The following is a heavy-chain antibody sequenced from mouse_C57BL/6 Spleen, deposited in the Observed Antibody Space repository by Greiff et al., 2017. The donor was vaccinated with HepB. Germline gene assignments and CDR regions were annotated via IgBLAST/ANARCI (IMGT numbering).Heavy chain of an antibody. V-gene: IGHV1-64*01. D-gene: IGHD1-1*01. J-gene: IGHJ1*03. CDR3: ARSPITTVTEAYFDV. CDR2: IHPNSGST. CDR1: GYTFTSYW. Sequence: QVQLKQSGAELVKPGASVKLSCKASGYTFTSYWMRWVKQRPGQGLEWIGMIHPNSGSTNYNEKFKSKATLTVDKSSSTAYMQLSSLTSEDSAVYYCARSPITTVTEAYFDVWGTGTTVTVSS.